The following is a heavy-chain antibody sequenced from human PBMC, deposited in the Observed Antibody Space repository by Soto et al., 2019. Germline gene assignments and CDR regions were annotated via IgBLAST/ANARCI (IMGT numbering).Heavy chain of an antibody. CDR1: GFSLNTRGVG. CDR2: ISWDGEK. V-gene: IGHV2-5*02. J-gene: IGHJ4*02. Sequence: QITLKESGPTLVKPTQTLTLTCTFSGFSLNTRGVGVGWIRQPPGKALEWLALISWDGEKRYRPSLKSRLTITKSTSDYHVVLTMTNMVPVDTATYYSAHRRGDLLTGHYYFDYWCQGTLVTVSS. CDR3: AHRRGDLLTGHYYFDY. D-gene: IGHD3-9*01.